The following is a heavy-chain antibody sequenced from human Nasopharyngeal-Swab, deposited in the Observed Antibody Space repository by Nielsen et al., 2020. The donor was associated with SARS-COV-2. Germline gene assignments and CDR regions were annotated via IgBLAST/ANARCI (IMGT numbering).Heavy chain of an antibody. V-gene: IGHV3-30*05. D-gene: IGHD1-26*01. Sequence: GGSLRLSCATSGFTSRIYGMHWVRQAPGKGLEGVAVTSFDGSNKSYADSVKGRFTISKDYAQNTLYLHMNSLRAEDTAVYYCAKGLRVGSAYYFYYYMDVWGKGTTVTVSS. CDR3: AKGLRVGSAYYFYYYMDV. CDR2: TSFDGSNK. CDR1: GFTSRIYG. J-gene: IGHJ6*03.